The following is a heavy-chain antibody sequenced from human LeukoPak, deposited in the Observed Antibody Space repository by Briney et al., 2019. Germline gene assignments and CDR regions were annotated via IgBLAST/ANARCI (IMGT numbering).Heavy chain of an antibody. V-gene: IGHV3-64*01. CDR3: ARSGAKGKNAFDI. J-gene: IGHJ3*02. Sequence: GGSLRLSCAASEFTFSSYAMHWVRQAPGKGLEYVSSISSNGGSTYYANSVKGRFTIPRDNSKNTLYLQMGSLRTEDMAVYYCARSGAKGKNAFDIWGQGTMVTVSS. CDR1: EFTFSSYA. CDR2: ISSNGGST. D-gene: IGHD3-10*01.